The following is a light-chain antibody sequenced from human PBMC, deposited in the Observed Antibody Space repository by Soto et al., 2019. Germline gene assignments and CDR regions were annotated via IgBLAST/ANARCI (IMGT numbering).Light chain of an antibody. CDR2: GAS. V-gene: IGKV3-20*01. CDR3: QQYGSSPLT. Sequence: EIVLTQSPGTPSLSPGERATLSCRASRSVSSSYLAWYQQKPGQAPRLLIYGASSRATGIPDRFSGSGSGTDFTLTISRLEPEDFAVYYCQQYGSSPLTFGQGTKLEIK. CDR1: RSVSSSY. J-gene: IGKJ2*01.